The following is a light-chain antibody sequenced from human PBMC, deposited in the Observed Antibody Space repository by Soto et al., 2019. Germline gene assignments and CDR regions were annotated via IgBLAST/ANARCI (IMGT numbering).Light chain of an antibody. Sequence: GDRVTITCRASQSISTWLAWYQQKPGKAPKVLIFDASSLESGVPSRFSGSGSATEFTLTISSLQPDDFATYYCQQYSIYPWTFGQGPKV. V-gene: IGKV1-5*01. J-gene: IGKJ1*01. CDR3: QQYSIYPWT. CDR2: DAS. CDR1: QSISTW.